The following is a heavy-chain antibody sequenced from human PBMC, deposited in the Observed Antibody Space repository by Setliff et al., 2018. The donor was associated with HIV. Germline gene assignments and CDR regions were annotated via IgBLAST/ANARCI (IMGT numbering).Heavy chain of an antibody. CDR2: IIPMLGIT. V-gene: IGHV1-69*10. D-gene: IGHD6-19*01. CDR3: ARDPRGSSGWFYY. Sequence: GASVKVSCKAYGGTFSSYAITWVRQAPGQGLECMGGIIPMLGITNYAQRFQGRLTITADKSTSTAYMELSSLRSEDTAVYYCARDPRGSSGWFYYWGQGTLVTVSS. CDR1: GGTFSSYA. J-gene: IGHJ4*02.